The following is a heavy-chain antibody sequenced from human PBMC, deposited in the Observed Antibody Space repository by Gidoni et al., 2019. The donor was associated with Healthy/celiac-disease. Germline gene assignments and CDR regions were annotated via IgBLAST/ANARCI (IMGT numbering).Heavy chain of an antibody. Sequence: QVQLVQSGAAVKKPGASVTVSCQASGYTFTGYYMHWVRQAPGQGLEWMGWINPNSGGTNDAQKFQGWVTMTRDTSISTAYMELSRLRSDDTAVYYCARGIAARLPASLDFDYWGQGTLVTVSS. D-gene: IGHD6-6*01. J-gene: IGHJ4*02. CDR2: INPNSGGT. CDR3: ARGIAARLPASLDFDY. V-gene: IGHV1-2*04. CDR1: GYTFTGYY.